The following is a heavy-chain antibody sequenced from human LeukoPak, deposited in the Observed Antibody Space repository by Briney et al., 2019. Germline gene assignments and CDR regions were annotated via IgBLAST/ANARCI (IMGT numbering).Heavy chain of an antibody. CDR1: GGSINSFY. D-gene: IGHD5-12*01. CDR2: IYYSGST. Sequence: SETLSLTCTVSGGSINSFYWSWIRQPPGKGLEWIGYIYYSGSTNYNPSLKSRVTISVDTSKNQLSLKLSSVTAADTAVYYCARALSGYGYFDYWGQGTLVTVSS. V-gene: IGHV4-59*01. J-gene: IGHJ4*02. CDR3: ARALSGYGYFDY.